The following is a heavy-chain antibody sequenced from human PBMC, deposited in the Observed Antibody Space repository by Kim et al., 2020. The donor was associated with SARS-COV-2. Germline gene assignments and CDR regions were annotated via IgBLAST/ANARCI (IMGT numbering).Heavy chain of an antibody. V-gene: IGHV3-48*02. CDR2: SSTI. CDR3: ARVRYSRY. D-gene: IGHD6-13*01. Sequence: SSTIYDADSVKGRFTISRDNAKNSLYLKMNSLRDEDTAVYYCARVRYSRYWGQGTLVTVSS. J-gene: IGHJ4*02.